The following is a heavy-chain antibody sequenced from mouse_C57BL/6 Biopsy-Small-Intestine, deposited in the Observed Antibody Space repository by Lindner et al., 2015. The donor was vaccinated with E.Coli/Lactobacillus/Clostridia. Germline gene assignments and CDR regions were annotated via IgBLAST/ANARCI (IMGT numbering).Heavy chain of an antibody. D-gene: IGHD2-5*01. V-gene: IGHV5-9-1*02. J-gene: IGHJ2*01. CDR2: ISSGGDYI. Sequence: VQLQESGEGLVKPGGSLKLSCAASGFTFSSYAMSWVRQTPEKRLEWVAYISSGGDYIYYADTVKGRFTISRDNARNTLYLQMSSLKSEDTAMYYCTRVCYSNDYFDYWGQGTTLTVSS. CDR3: TRVCYSNDYFDY. CDR1: GFTFSSYA.